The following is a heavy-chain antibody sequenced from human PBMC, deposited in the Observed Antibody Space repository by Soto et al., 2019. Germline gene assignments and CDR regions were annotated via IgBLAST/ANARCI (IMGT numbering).Heavy chain of an antibody. CDR3: ATHGSGYSNSWGYYFDY. CDR2: SSGSGGST. J-gene: IGHJ4*02. V-gene: IGHV3-23*01. D-gene: IGHD5-12*01. Sequence: EVQLLESGGGLVQPGGSLRLSCAASGFTFSRYAMSWVRQAPGKGLEWVSFSSGSGGSTYYADSVKGRFPISRDNFKTPLYLQMNSLRAEDTAVYYCATHGSGYSNSWGYYFDYWCQGPLVTVSS. CDR1: GFTFSRYA.